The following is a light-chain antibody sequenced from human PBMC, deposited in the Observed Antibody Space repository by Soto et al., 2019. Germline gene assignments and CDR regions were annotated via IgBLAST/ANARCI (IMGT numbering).Light chain of an antibody. CDR3: QQYGSLPFT. V-gene: IGKV3-20*01. J-gene: IGKJ3*01. CDR2: VAS. CDR1: QSVSSSY. Sequence: EIVLTQSPGTLSLSPGERATLSCRASQSVSSSYLAWYQQKPGQAPRLLSYVASSRATGIPDRFTGSGSGTDFTLTISRLEPEDFAVYYCQQYGSLPFTFGPGTKVDIK.